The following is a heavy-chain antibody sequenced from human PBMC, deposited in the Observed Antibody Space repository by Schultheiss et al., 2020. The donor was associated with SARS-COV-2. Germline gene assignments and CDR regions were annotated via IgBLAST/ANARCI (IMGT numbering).Heavy chain of an antibody. CDR2: IYHSGST. J-gene: IGHJ5*02. CDR1: GYSISSGYY. D-gene: IGHD6-19*01. V-gene: IGHV4-38-2*01. CDR3: ARSPGTYSSGWYDWFDP. Sequence: SQTLSLTCAVSGYSISSGYYWGWIRQPPGKGLEWIGSIYHSGSTYYNPSLKSRVTISVDTSKNQFSLKLSSVTAADTAVYYCARSPGTYSSGWYDWFDPWGQGTLVTVSS.